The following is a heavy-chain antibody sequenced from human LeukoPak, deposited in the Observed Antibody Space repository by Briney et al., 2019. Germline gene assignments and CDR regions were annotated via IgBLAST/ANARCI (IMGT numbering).Heavy chain of an antibody. V-gene: IGHV3-30*02. CDR2: IRYDGINK. CDR1: GFTFSTYG. CDR3: AKDVVGHQWVENY. D-gene: IGHD2-2*01. J-gene: IGHJ4*02. Sequence: GGSLRLSCAASGFTFSTYGMHWVRQAPGKGLEWVAFIRYDGINKNYSDSVKGRFTISRDNSKNTVYLQMNSLRAEDTAVYYCAKDVVGHQWVENYWGQGTLVTVSS.